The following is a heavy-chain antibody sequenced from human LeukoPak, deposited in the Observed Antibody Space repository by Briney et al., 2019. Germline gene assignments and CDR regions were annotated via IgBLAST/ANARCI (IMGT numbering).Heavy chain of an antibody. D-gene: IGHD5-18*01. CDR3: AGITEGYSYGGYFDY. CDR2: ISSNGGGT. Sequence: GGSLRLSCAASGFTFSSFAMSWVRQAPGKGLEYVSAISSNGGGTYYANSVKGRFTISRDNSKNTLYLQVGSLRVEDMGVYYCAGITEGYSYGGYFDYWGQGTLVTVSS. CDR1: GFTFSSFA. J-gene: IGHJ4*02. V-gene: IGHV3-64*01.